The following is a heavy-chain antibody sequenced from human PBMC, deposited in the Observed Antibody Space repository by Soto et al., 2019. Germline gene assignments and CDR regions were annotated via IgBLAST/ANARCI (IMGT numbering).Heavy chain of an antibody. Sequence: GGSLRLSCAASGFTFDDYTMHWVRQAPGKGLEWVSLISWDGGSTYYADSVKGRFTISRDNSKNSLYLQMNSLRTEDNALYYCSKDSHYCDYDDAFDIWGQGTMVTVSS. D-gene: IGHD4-17*01. CDR2: ISWDGGST. CDR1: GFTFDDYT. CDR3: SKDSHYCDYDDAFDI. V-gene: IGHV3-43*01. J-gene: IGHJ3*02.